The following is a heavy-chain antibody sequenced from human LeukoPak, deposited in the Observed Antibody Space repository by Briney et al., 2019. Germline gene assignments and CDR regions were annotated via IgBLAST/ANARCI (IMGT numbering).Heavy chain of an antibody. Sequence: PGGSLRLSCAASGFTFSSYAMSWVRQAPGKGLEWVSGISGSDGSTYSADSVKGRFTISRDTSRNTLYLQMNSLRAEDTAVYYCAKNSDGVIGYLLNWGRGTLVTVSS. D-gene: IGHD3-22*01. CDR2: ISGSDGST. V-gene: IGHV3-23*01. CDR3: AKNSDGVIGYLLN. J-gene: IGHJ4*02. CDR1: GFTFSSYA.